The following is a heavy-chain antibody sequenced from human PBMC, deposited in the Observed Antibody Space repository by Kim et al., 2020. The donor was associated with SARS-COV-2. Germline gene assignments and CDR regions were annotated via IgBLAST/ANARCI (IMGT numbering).Heavy chain of an antibody. Sequence: GGSLRLSCEASGFTFDDYAMHWVRLAPGKGLEWVSGISWNRGSIGYADSVKSRFTISRDNAKNSLYLQMNSLRAEDTALYYCAKDRVPSYSSGSIDYWGQGTLVTVSS. CDR2: ISWNRGSI. J-gene: IGHJ4*02. D-gene: IGHD6-19*01. CDR1: GFTFDDYA. CDR3: AKDRVPSYSSGSIDY. V-gene: IGHV3-9*01.